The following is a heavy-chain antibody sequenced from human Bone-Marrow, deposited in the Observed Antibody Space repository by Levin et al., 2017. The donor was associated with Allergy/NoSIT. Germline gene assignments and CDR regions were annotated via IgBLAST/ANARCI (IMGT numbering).Heavy chain of an antibody. J-gene: IGHJ4*02. D-gene: IGHD4-17*01. Sequence: KRGESLKISCKASGYAFSTHWMHWVRQAPGQGLEWMGVINPISLTTRHAQKFEGRVTMTSDTSTDTAYMELTSLRSDDTATYYCARGAVAAVTTLGIDWGQGTLVTVSS. V-gene: IGHV1-46*01. CDR3: ARGAVAAVTTLGID. CDR2: INPISLTT. CDR1: GYAFSTHW.